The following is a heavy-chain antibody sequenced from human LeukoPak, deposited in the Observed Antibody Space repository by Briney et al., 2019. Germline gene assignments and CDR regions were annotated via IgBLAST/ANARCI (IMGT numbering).Heavy chain of an antibody. CDR1: GGSFSGYY. J-gene: IGHJ4*02. CDR3: ARGGYYYDTFGY. CDR2: INHSGST. D-gene: IGHD3-22*01. V-gene: IGHV4-34*01. Sequence: SETLSLTCAVYGGSFSGYYWSWIRQPPGKGLEWIGEINHSGSTNYNPSLESRVTISVDTSKNQFSLKLSSVTAADTAVYYCARGGYYYDTFGYWGQGTLVTVSS.